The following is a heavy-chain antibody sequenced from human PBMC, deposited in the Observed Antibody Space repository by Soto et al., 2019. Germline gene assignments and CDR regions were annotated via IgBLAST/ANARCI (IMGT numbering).Heavy chain of an antibody. J-gene: IGHJ6*03. CDR3: ARVPQDCSGGSCYSRAYFYMDV. V-gene: IGHV3-11*01. D-gene: IGHD2-15*01. CDR1: GFTFSDYY. CDR2: ISSGGGTI. Sequence: QVQLVESGGGLVKPGGSLRLSCAASGFTFSDYYMSWIRQAPGKGLEWVSYISSGGGTIYYADSVKGRFTISRDNAKNSLYLQMISLRADDTAIYYCARVPQDCSGGSCYSRAYFYMDVWGKGTTVTVSS.